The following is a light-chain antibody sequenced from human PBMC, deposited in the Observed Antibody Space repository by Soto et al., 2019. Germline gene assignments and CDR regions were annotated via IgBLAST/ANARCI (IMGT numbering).Light chain of an antibody. J-gene: IGLJ1*01. CDR1: SSNIGSNA. V-gene: IGLV1-44*01. CDR2: TDN. Sequence: QSVLTQPPSASGTPGQRVTISCSGSSSNIGSNAVNWYQQFQGTAPKLLIYTDNQRPSGVPDRFSGSKSGTSGSLAISGLQSEDEADYFCAAWDGSLNAYVFGTGTKLTVL. CDR3: AAWDGSLNAYV.